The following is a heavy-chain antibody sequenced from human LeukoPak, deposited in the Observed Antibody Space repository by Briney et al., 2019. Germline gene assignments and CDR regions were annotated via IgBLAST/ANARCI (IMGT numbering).Heavy chain of an antibody. D-gene: IGHD5-18*01. CDR1: GGTFSSYA. CDR3: ASDMRSTWIQLWTY. Sequence: VASVKVSCKASGGTFSSYAISWVRQAPGQGLEWMGRIIPIFGTANYAQKFQGRVTITTDESTSTAYMELSSLRSEDTAVYYCASDMRSTWIQLWTYWGQGTLVTVSS. CDR2: IIPIFGTA. J-gene: IGHJ4*02. V-gene: IGHV1-69*05.